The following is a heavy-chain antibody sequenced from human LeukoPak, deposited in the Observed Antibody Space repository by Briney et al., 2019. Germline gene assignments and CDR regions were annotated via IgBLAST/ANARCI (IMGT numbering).Heavy chain of an antibody. CDR2: IKQDGSEK. CDR1: GFTFSSYW. Sequence: PGGSLRLSCAASGFTFSSYWMSWVRQAPGKGLEWVANIKQDGSEKYYVDSVKGRFTISRDNAKNSLYLQMNSLRAEDTAVYYCARGEDGDYAGYYFDYWGQGTLVTVSS. J-gene: IGHJ4*02. CDR3: ARGEDGDYAGYYFDY. D-gene: IGHD4-17*01. V-gene: IGHV3-7*01.